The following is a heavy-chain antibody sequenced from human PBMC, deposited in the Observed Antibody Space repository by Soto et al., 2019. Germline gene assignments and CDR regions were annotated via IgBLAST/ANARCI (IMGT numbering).Heavy chain of an antibody. Sequence: ASVKVSCKASGYAFTSYAMHWVRQAPGQRLEWMGWINARNGNTKYSQKFQGRVTITRDTSASTAYMELSSLRSEDAAVYYCARDRSSSFGSWGQGTLVTVSS. V-gene: IGHV1-3*01. D-gene: IGHD6-19*01. CDR1: GYAFTSYA. CDR3: ARDRSSSFGS. J-gene: IGHJ5*02. CDR2: INARNGNT.